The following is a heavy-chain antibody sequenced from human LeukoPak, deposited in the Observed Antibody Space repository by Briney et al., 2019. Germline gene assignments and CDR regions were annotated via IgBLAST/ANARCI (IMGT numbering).Heavy chain of an antibody. J-gene: IGHJ6*02. V-gene: IGHV3-21*01. D-gene: IGHD5-24*01. Sequence: GGSLRLSCAASGFTFSTYGFNCVRQAPGKGLEWVSSISSSNSYTDYADSVKGRFTISRDNAKDSLYLQMNSLRAEDTAVYYCASNREAVWGQGTTVTVSS. CDR3: ASNREAV. CDR1: GFTFSTYG. CDR2: ISSSNSYT.